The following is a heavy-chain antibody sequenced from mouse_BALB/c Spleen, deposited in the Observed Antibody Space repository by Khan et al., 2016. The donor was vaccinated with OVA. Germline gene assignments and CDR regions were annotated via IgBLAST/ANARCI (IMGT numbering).Heavy chain of an antibody. CDR2: INPSNGYT. J-gene: IGHJ3*01. V-gene: IGHV1-4*01. CDR1: GYTFTSYT. Sequence: QIQLVQSGAELARPGASVKMSCKASGYTFTSYTIHWIKLRPGQGLEWIGFINPSNGYTNYNQKFKEKATLTADKSSTTGYMQLSSLTSDDSAVYNCVRDGAYHRNDGWFAYWGQGTLVTVSA. D-gene: IGHD2-14*01. CDR3: VRDGAYHRNDGWFAY.